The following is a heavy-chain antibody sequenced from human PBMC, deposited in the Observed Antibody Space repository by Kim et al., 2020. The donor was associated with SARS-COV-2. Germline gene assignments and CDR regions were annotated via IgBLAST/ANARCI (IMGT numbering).Heavy chain of an antibody. V-gene: IGHV4-4*02. CDR2: IFHDERT. J-gene: IGHJ4*02. CDR1: GVAINTNNW. D-gene: IGHD2-2*02. CDR3: ALYTYWRFEF. Sequence: SETLSLTCAVSGVAINTNNWWSWVRQPPGKGLECIGDIFHDERTNFNPSLRSRITMSVDKTKNSFSLNLTSVTAEDTAIYYCALYTYWRFEFWGQGTPVTVSS.